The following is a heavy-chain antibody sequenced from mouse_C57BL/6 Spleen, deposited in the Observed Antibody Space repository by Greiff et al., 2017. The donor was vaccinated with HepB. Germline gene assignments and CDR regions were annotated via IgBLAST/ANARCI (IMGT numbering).Heavy chain of an antibody. CDR1: GYTFTSYG. D-gene: IGHD1-1*01. CDR3: ARSPDYYGDYYAMDY. CDR2: IYPRSGNT. J-gene: IGHJ4*01. Sequence: QVQLQQSGAELARPGASVKLSYKASGYTFTSYGISWVKQRTGQGLEWIGEIYPRSGNTYYNEKFKGKATLTADKSSSTAYMELRSLTSEDSAVYFCARSPDYYGDYYAMDYWGQGTSVTVSS. V-gene: IGHV1-81*01.